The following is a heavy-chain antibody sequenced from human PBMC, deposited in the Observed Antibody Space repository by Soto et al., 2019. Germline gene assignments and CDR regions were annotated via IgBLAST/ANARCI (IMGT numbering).Heavy chain of an antibody. D-gene: IGHD6-6*01. Sequence: SETLSLTCTVSGGSISSGGYYWSWIRQHPGKGLEWIGYIYYSGSTYYNPSLKSRVTISVDTSKNQFSLKLSSVTAADTAVYYCARDIAARPTGNWFDPWGQGTLVTVSS. J-gene: IGHJ5*02. CDR2: IYYSGST. V-gene: IGHV4-31*03. CDR1: GGSISSGGYY. CDR3: ARDIAARPTGNWFDP.